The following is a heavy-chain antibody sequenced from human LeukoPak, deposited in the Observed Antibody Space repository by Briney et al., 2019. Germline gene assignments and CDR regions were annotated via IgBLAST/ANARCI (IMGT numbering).Heavy chain of an antibody. D-gene: IGHD2-15*01. CDR3: ARELGDGGTIDY. CDR2: ISDDGSNK. CDR1: GFTFSSYA. Sequence: GGSLRLSCAASGFTFSSYAMHWARQAPGKGLEWVAIISDDGSNKYYADSVKGRFTISRDNSKNTLYLQMNSLRTEDTAVYYCARELGDGGTIDYWGQGTLVTVSS. J-gene: IGHJ4*02. V-gene: IGHV3-30-3*01.